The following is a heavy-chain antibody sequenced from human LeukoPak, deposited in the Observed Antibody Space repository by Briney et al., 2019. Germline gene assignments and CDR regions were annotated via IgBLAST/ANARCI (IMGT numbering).Heavy chain of an antibody. V-gene: IGHV3-21*01. CDR3: ARGARVGNYMDV. CDR1: GFTFSTNS. CDR2: ISSSSSYI. D-gene: IGHD2-15*01. J-gene: IGHJ6*03. Sequence: PGGSLRLSCAASGFTFSTNSMNWVRQAPGKGLEWASSISSSSSYIYYADSVKGRFTISRDNAKKSLYLEMNSLRAEDTAVYYCARGARVGNYMDVWGKGTTVTISS.